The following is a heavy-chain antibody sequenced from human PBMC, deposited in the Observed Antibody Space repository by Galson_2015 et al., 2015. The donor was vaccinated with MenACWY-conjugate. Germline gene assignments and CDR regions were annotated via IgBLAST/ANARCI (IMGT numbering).Heavy chain of an antibody. V-gene: IGHV4-59*01. Sequence: ETLSLTCTVSGGSISSYYWTWIRQPPGKGLEWIGYIYNSATTNYSPSLKSRVTISVDTSKNQFSLRLTSVTAADAAMYYCARGHSTYDGSGGREYFDFWGQGTLVTVSS. D-gene: IGHD4-11*01. CDR2: IYNSATT. J-gene: IGHJ4*02. CDR1: GGSISSYY. CDR3: ARGHSTYDGSGGREYFDF.